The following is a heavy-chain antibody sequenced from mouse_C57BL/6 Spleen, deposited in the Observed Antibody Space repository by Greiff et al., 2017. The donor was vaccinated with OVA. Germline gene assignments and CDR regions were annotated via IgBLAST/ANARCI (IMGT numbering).Heavy chain of an antibody. CDR1: GYTFTDYE. Sequence: VQLQQSGAELVRPGASVTLSCKASGYTFTDYEMHWVKQTPVHGLEWIGAIDPETGGTAYNQKFKGKAILTADKTSSTAYMELRSLTSEDSAVYYCTDMIRGFAYWGKGTLVTVAA. V-gene: IGHV1-15*01. J-gene: IGHJ3*01. D-gene: IGHD2-4*01. CDR3: TDMIRGFAY. CDR2: IDPETGGT.